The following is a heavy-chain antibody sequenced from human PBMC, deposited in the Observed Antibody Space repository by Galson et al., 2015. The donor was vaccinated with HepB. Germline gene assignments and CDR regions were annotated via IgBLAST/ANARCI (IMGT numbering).Heavy chain of an antibody. Sequence: SLRLSCAASGFTFSSYGMHWVRQAPGKGLEWVAVISYDGSNKYYADSVKGRFTISSDNSKNTLYLQVNSLRAEDTAVYYCAKDDVVGATTGFFDAFDIWGQGTMVTVSS. CDR1: GFTFSSYG. CDR2: ISYDGSNK. V-gene: IGHV3-30*18. CDR3: AKDDVVGATTGFFDAFDI. D-gene: IGHD1-26*01. J-gene: IGHJ3*02.